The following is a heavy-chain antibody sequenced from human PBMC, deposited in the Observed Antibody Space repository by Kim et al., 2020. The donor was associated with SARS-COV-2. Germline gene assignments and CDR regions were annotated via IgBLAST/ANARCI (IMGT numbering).Heavy chain of an antibody. J-gene: IGHJ5*02. CDR3: ARDRSGYDSWFDP. V-gene: IGHV4-59*01. D-gene: IGHD5-12*01. Sequence: NYKPYLKSRITNSVDTSKNQFSLKVSSMTAAETAVYYCARDRSGYDSWFDPWGQGTLVIVSS.